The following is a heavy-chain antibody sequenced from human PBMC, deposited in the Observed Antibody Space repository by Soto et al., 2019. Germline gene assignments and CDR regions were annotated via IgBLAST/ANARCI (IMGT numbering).Heavy chain of an antibody. Sequence: ASVKVSCKASGYTFTSYGISWVRQAPGQGLEWMGIISTYNGNTSYAQKFQGRVTMTTDTSTSTVYMELSSLRSEDTAVYYCARDTAMVGYFDYWGQGTLVTVSS. CDR1: GYTFTSYG. J-gene: IGHJ4*02. CDR3: ARDTAMVGYFDY. V-gene: IGHV1-18*01. CDR2: ISTYNGNT. D-gene: IGHD5-18*01.